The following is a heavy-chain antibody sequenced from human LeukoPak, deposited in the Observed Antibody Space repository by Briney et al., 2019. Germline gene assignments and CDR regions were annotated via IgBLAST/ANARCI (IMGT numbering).Heavy chain of an antibody. CDR1: GGSFSAYY. J-gene: IGHJ3*02. CDR3: ARRVVVTATSLDAFDI. D-gene: IGHD2-21*02. Sequence: SETLSLTCAVYGGSFSAYYWSWIRQPPGKGLEWIGEIDHTGSTNYNPSLKSRVTMSVDTSKNQFSLKLSSVTAADTAVYYCARRVVVTATSLDAFDIWGQGTMVTVSS. V-gene: IGHV4-34*01. CDR2: IDHTGST.